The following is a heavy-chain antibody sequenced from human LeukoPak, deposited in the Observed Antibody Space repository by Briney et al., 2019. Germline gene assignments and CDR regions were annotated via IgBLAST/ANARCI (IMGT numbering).Heavy chain of an antibody. CDR2: ISPTGSTT. J-gene: IGHJ4*02. V-gene: IGHV3-74*01. Sequence: GGSLRLSCTASGFSFSGHWMHWARQLPGKGLVWVSRISPTGSTTSYADSVKGRFTVSRDNAKNTLYLQVNNLRAEDTAVYYCARGPNSNWSGLDFWGQETLLTVSS. CDR3: ARGPNSNWSGLDF. D-gene: IGHD6-6*01. CDR1: GFSFSGHW.